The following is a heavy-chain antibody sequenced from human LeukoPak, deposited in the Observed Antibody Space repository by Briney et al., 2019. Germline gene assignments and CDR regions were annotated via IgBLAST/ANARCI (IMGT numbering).Heavy chain of an antibody. CDR1: GFTFSSYS. Sequence: GGSLRLSCAGSGFTFSSYSMHWVRQAPGKGLEWVSSISSSSIYIYYADSLKGRFTISRDNAKNSLSLQMNSLRVEDTAVYYCARDSSMLRGPLVIYYFDFWGQGTLVTVSS. CDR3: ARDSSMLRGPLVIYYFDF. V-gene: IGHV3-21*04. J-gene: IGHJ4*02. CDR2: ISSSSIYI. D-gene: IGHD3-10*01.